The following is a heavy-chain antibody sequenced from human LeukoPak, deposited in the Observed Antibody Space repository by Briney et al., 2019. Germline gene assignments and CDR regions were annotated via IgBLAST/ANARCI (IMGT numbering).Heavy chain of an antibody. CDR2: IYYSGST. V-gene: IGHV4-59*01. CDR1: GGSISSYY. J-gene: IGHJ6*03. D-gene: IGHD4-17*01. Sequence: SETLSLTCTVSGGSISSYYWSWIRQPPGKGLEWIGYIYYSGSTNYNPSLKSRVTISVDTSKNQFSLKLSSVTAADTAVYYCARGDYGPTYSPSYYYYYYMDVWGKGTTVTVSS. CDR3: ARGDYGPTYSPSYYYYYYMDV.